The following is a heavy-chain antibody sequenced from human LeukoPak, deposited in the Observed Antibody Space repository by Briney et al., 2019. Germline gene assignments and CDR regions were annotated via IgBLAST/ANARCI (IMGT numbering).Heavy chain of an antibody. CDR3: AREMATIIDAFDI. V-gene: IGHV4-34*01. CDR2: ITHSGST. Sequence: SETLSLTCAVYGGSFSGYYWSWIRQPPGKGLEWIGEITHSGSTKYNPSLKSRVTISVDTSKNQFSLKLSSVTAADTAVYYCAREMATIIDAFDIWGQGTMVTVSS. D-gene: IGHD5-24*01. CDR1: GGSFSGYY. J-gene: IGHJ3*02.